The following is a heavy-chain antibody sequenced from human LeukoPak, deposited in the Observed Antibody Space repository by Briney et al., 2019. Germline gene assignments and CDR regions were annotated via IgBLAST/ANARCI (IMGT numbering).Heavy chain of an antibody. CDR1: GYTFTSYA. J-gene: IGHJ4*02. CDR2: INAGNGNT. Sequence: RASVKVSCKASGYTFTSYAMHWVRQAPGQRLEWMGWINAGNGNTKYSQKFQGRVTITRDTSASTAYMELSSLRSEDTAVYYCARDLPYYDILTGLDYWGQGTLVTVSS. CDR3: ARDLPYYDILTGLDY. V-gene: IGHV1-3*01. D-gene: IGHD3-9*01.